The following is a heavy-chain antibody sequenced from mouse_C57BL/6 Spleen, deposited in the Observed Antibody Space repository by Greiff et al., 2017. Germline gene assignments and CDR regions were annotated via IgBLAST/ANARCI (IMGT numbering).Heavy chain of an antibody. CDR3: RRNYGSSNHFDD. V-gene: IGHV1-80*01. CDR1: GYAFSSYW. Sequence: VQLQQSGAELVKPGASVKISCKASGYAFSSYWMNWVKQRPGKGLEWIGQIYPGDGDTNYNGKFKGKATLTADKSSSTAYMQLSSLTSEDSAVYCCRRNYGSSNHFDDGGQGATLTVSA. CDR2: IYPGDGDT. D-gene: IGHD1-1*01. J-gene: IGHJ2*01.